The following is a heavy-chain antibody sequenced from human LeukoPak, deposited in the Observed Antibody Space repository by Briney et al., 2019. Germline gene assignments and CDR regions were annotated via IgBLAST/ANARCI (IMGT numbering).Heavy chain of an antibody. CDR2: LSGSGGT. CDR1: GITLSNYG. CDR3: AKRGVVIRVFLVGFHKEAYYFDS. Sequence: GGSLRLSCAVSGITLSNYGMSWVRQAPGKGLEWVAGLSGSGGTNYADSVQGRFTISRDNPKNTLYLQMNSLRAEDTAVYFCAKRGVVIRVFLVGFHKEAYYFDSWGQGALVTVSS. V-gene: IGHV3-23*01. D-gene: IGHD3-10*01. J-gene: IGHJ4*02.